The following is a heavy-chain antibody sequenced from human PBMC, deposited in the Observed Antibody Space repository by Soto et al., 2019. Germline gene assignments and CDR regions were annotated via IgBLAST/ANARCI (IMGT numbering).Heavy chain of an antibody. J-gene: IGHJ4*02. V-gene: IGHV1-18*01. CDR3: ARDRLRGYDSSGFYS. D-gene: IGHD3-22*01. CDR1: GDSFRYCG. CDR2: INTKTGHR. Sequence: GASVKVSCKASGDSFRYCGINWVRQAHGQGLEWMGWINTKTGHRNYAQKFEDRLTMTTATSTNTVYMELKRLRSDDTAVYYCARDRLRGYDSSGFYSWGQGTPVTVSS.